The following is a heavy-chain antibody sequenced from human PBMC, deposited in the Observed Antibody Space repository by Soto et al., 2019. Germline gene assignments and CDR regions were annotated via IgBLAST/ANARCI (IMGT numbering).Heavy chain of an antibody. CDR1: GGSFSGYY. V-gene: IGHV4-34*01. J-gene: IGHJ6*02. D-gene: IGHD6-13*01. CDR3: ARFRGRRSFSSPAYGMDV. CDR2: INHSGST. Sequence: SETLSLTCAVYGGSFSGYYWSWIRQPPGKGLEWIGEINHSGSTNYNPSLKSRVTISVDTSKNQFSLKLSSVTAADTAVYYCARFRGRRSFSSPAYGMDVWGQGTMVTVSS.